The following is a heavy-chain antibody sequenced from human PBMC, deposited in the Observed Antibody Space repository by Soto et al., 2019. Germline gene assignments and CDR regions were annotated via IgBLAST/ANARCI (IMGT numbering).Heavy chain of an antibody. D-gene: IGHD4-4*01. CDR2: IKQDGSEK. V-gene: IGHV3-7*01. J-gene: IGHJ6*04. CDR3: ARSYDYSNYHGDV. CDR1: GFTFRSYW. Sequence: GGSLRLSCAASGFTFRSYWMSWVRQAPGKGLEWVAKIKQDGSEKNYVDSVKGRFTISRDNAKNSLYLQMNSLRDEDTAVYYCARSYDYSNYHGDVWGKGTTVTVSS.